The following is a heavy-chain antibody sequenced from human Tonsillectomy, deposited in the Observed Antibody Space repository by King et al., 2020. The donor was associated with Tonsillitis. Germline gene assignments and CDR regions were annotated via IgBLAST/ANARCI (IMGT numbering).Heavy chain of an antibody. J-gene: IGHJ4*02. V-gene: IGHV3-48*03. CDR2: ISSSASTI. CDR3: ARGGDYVFDY. CDR1: GFTFSSFE. D-gene: IGHD2-21*02. Sequence: QLVQSGGGLVQPGGSLRLSCAASGFTFSSFEMNWVRQAPGKGLEWVSYISSSASTIYYADSVKGRFTISRDNAKNSLYLRMNSVRAEDTAVYYCARGGDYVFDYWGQGTLVSVSS.